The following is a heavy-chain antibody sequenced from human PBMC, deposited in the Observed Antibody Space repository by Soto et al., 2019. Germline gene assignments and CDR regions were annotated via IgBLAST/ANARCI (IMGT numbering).Heavy chain of an antibody. CDR1: GFTFTSSA. J-gene: IGHJ5*02. CDR2: IVVGSGNT. Sequence: ASVKVSCKASGFTFTSSAVQWVRQARGQRLEWIGWIVVGSGNTNYAQKFQERVTITRDMSTSTAYMELSSLRSEDTAVYYCAADDEGGTTFDPWGQGTLVTVSS. V-gene: IGHV1-58*01. D-gene: IGHD1-7*01. CDR3: AADDEGGTTFDP.